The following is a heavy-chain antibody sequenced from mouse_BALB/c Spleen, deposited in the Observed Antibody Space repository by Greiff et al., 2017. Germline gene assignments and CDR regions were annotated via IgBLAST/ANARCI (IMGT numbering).Heavy chain of an antibody. V-gene: IGHV1-7*01. Sequence: QVQLQQSGAELAKPGASVKMSCKASGYTFTSYWMHWVKQRPGQGLEWIGYINPSTGYTEYNQKFKDKATLTADKSSSTAYMQLSSLTSEDTAVYYCARPIYYDYSWFAYWGQGTLVTVSA. CDR1: GYTFTSYW. CDR2: INPSTGYT. D-gene: IGHD2-4*01. CDR3: ARPIYYDYSWFAY. J-gene: IGHJ3*01.